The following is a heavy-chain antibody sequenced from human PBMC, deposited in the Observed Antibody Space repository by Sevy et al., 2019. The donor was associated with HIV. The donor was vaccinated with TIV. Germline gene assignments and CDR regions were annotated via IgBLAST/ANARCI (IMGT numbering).Heavy chain of an antibody. CDR1: GESFSGYF. V-gene: IGHV4-34*01. CDR2: INHSGTL. D-gene: IGHD3-10*02. J-gene: IGHJ4*02. CDR3: ARGRQAYVVAVPSTVPFDY. Sequence: SETLSLTCAVYGESFSGYFWNWIRHSPGKGLEWIGEINHSGTLKYNPSLKSRVTISVDASKNQLSLHLRSVTATDTAVYYCARGRQAYVVAVPSTVPFDYWGPCTLVTVSS.